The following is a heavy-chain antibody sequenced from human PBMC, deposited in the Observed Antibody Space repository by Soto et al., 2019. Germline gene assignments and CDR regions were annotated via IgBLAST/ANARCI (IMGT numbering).Heavy chain of an antibody. Sequence: EVQLVESGGGLVQPGGSLRLSCAASGFTFSSYWMSWVRQAPGKGLEWVANIKQDGSEKYYVDSVKGRFTISRDNAKNSLYLQMNSLRAEDTAVYYCARDPLNYGDYRKPIDYWGQGTLVTVSS. CDR3: ARDPLNYGDYRKPIDY. CDR2: IKQDGSEK. CDR1: GFTFSSYW. D-gene: IGHD4-17*01. V-gene: IGHV3-7*01. J-gene: IGHJ4*02.